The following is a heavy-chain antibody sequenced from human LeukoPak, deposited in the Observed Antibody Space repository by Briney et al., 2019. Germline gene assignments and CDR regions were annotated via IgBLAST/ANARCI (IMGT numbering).Heavy chain of an antibody. Sequence: PGGSLRPSCAASGFTFSSYEMNWVRQAPGKGLEWVSYISSSGSTIYYADSVKGRFTISRDNAKNSLYLQMNSLRAEDTAVYYCARDMYYYDSSGYFWGQGTLVTVSS. CDR3: ARDMYYYDSSGYF. CDR1: GFTFSSYE. D-gene: IGHD3-22*01. CDR2: ISSSGSTI. V-gene: IGHV3-48*03. J-gene: IGHJ4*02.